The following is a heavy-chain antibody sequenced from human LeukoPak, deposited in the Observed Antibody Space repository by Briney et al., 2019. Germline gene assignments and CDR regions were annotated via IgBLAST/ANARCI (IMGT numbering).Heavy chain of an antibody. Sequence: SETLSLTCAVHGGSFRGYYWSWIRQPPGKGLEWIGESNHSGSTNYNPSLKSRVNISVDTSKNQFSLKLSSVPAADTAVYYCASHVVYYYDSSGYYGRRGSGFDPWGQGTLVTVSS. CDR2: SNHSGST. D-gene: IGHD3-22*01. CDR3: ASHVVYYYDSSGYYGRRGSGFDP. V-gene: IGHV4-34*01. J-gene: IGHJ5*02. CDR1: GGSFRGYY.